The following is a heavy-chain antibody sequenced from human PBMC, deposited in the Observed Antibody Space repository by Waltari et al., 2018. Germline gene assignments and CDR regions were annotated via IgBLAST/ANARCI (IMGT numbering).Heavy chain of an antibody. CDR1: GFTFSSYW. J-gene: IGHJ4*02. CDR2: IKQDGSEK. Sequence: EVQLVESGGGLVQPGGSLRLSCAASGFTFSSYWMSWVRQAPGKGLEWVANIKQDGSEKYYVDSVKGRFTISRDNAKNSLYLQMNSLRAEDTAVYYCARDLVVDPQRLDYWGQGTLVTVSS. D-gene: IGHD3-22*01. V-gene: IGHV3-7*01. CDR3: ARDLVVDPQRLDY.